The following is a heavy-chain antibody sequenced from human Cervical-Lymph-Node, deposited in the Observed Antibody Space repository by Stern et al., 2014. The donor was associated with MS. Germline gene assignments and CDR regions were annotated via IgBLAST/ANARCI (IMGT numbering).Heavy chain of an antibody. D-gene: IGHD3-22*01. J-gene: IGHJ4*02. Sequence: QVQLQESGPGLVKPSQTLSLTCTVSGGSISSGGHYWTWVRPHPGKGLEGIGNFYYSGTTNYNPSLKSRVTISVDTSENQFSLKLSSVTAADTAVYYCARDRIFSSGYYYFDKWGQGTLVTVSS. CDR2: FYYSGTT. CDR1: GGSISSGGHY. CDR3: ARDRIFSSGYYYFDK. V-gene: IGHV4-31*03.